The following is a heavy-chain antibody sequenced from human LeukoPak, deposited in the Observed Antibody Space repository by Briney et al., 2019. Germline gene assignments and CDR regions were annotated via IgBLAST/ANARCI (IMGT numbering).Heavy chain of an antibody. Sequence: SVKVSCKASGGTFSSYAISWVRQAPGQGLEWMGRVIPIFGTANYAQKFQGRVTITTDESTSTAYMELSSLRSEDTAVYSCARPRMVPAATEDFYFDYWGQGTLVTVSS. CDR1: GGTFSSYA. V-gene: IGHV1-69*05. D-gene: IGHD2-2*01. CDR2: VIPIFGTA. CDR3: ARPRMVPAATEDFYFDY. J-gene: IGHJ4*02.